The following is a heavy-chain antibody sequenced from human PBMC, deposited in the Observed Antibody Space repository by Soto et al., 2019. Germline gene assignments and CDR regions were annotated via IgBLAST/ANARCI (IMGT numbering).Heavy chain of an antibody. J-gene: IGHJ4*02. CDR1: GFTFSSYA. Sequence: GGSLRLSCAVSGFTFSSYAMHWVRQAPGKGLEWVAVISYDGSNKYYADSVKGRFTISRDNSKNTLYLQMNSLRAEDTAVYYCARSSSTSCCGFDYWGQGTLVTVSS. CDR3: ARSSSTSCCGFDY. D-gene: IGHD2-2*01. CDR2: ISYDGSNK. V-gene: IGHV3-30-3*01.